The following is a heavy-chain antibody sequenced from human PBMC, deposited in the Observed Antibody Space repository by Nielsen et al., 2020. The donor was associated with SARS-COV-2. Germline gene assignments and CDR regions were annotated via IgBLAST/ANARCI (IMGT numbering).Heavy chain of an antibody. Sequence: SVKVSCKASGFTFTSPAVQWVRQARGQRLEWIGWIVVGSGNTNYAQKFQERVTITRDMSTSTAYMELSSLRSEDTAVYYCAAAGGGSGGSWPYYYYMDVWGKGTTVTVSS. J-gene: IGHJ6*03. CDR1: GFTFTSPA. CDR3: AAAGGGSGGSWPYYYYMDV. V-gene: IGHV1-58*01. D-gene: IGHD2-15*01. CDR2: IVVGSGNT.